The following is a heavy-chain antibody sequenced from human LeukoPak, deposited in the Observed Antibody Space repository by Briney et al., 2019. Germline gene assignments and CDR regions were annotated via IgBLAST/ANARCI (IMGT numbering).Heavy chain of an antibody. J-gene: IGHJ3*02. V-gene: IGHV1-18*01. D-gene: IGHD2-2*02. Sequence: ASVKVSCKVSGYTLTELSMHWVRQAPGQGLEWMGWVSAYNGNTNYAQKLQGRVTMTTDTSTSTAYMELRSLRSDDTAVYYCARVPPYCSSTSCYSAFDIWGQGTMVTVSS. CDR3: ARVPPYCSSTSCYSAFDI. CDR1: GYTLTELS. CDR2: VSAYNGNT.